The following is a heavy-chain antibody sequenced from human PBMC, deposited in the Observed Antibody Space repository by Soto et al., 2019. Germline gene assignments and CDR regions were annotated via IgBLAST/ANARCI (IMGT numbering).Heavy chain of an antibody. Sequence: QVQLVQSGAEVKKPGASVKVSCKASGYTFTSYYMHWVRQAPGQGLEWMGIINPSGGSTSYAQKFQGRVTMTRDTSTSTVYMELSSLRSEDTVVYYCARDRSTVTTLSAFDIWGQGTMVTVSS. CDR1: GYTFTSYY. V-gene: IGHV1-46*01. D-gene: IGHD4-17*01. CDR3: ARDRSTVTTLSAFDI. CDR2: INPSGGST. J-gene: IGHJ3*02.